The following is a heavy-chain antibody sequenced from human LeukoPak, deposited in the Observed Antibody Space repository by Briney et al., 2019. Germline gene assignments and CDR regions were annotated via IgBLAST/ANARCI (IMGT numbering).Heavy chain of an antibody. CDR3: ARVVDYDTSGYQTKNWXDP. CDR1: GYSFTSYW. J-gene: IGHJ5*02. Sequence: GESLKISCKGSGYSFTSYWIGWVRQMPGKGLEWMGIIYVGDSDTRYRPSFQGQVTISADKSINTAYLQWSSLKASDTAMYYCARVVDYDTSGYQTKNWXDPWXQXTLXTVSX. D-gene: IGHD3-22*01. V-gene: IGHV5-51*01. CDR2: IYVGDSDT.